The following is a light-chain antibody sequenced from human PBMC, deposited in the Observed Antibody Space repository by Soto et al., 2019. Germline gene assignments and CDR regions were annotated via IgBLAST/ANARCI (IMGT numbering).Light chain of an antibody. J-gene: IGKJ1*01. V-gene: IGKV3-15*01. Sequence: EIVMTQSPATLSVSPGERVSLSCRASQSVSTSLAWYQLKPGQAPRLLISGASTRATGIPARFSGSGSGTDFTLTISSLQSEDIAVYSCQQYNSWPPTFGQGTKAEIK. CDR3: QQYNSWPPT. CDR2: GAS. CDR1: QSVSTS.